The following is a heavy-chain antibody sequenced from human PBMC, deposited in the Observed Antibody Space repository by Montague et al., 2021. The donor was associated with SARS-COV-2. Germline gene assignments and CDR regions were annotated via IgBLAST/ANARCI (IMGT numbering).Heavy chain of an antibody. CDR1: GDSVWSNTAA. CDR2: TNYRSKWTS. V-gene: IGHV6-1*01. CDR3: VRDTGSARAGFDA. D-gene: IGHD4-17*01. Sequence: CAISGDSVWSNTAAWNWIRQSPSGGLEWLGRTNYRSKWTSDYATSVEGRISIDPDTSKNQFFLHLRSVTPEDTGVYYRVRDTGSARAGFDAWGQGTLVTVSS. J-gene: IGHJ4*02.